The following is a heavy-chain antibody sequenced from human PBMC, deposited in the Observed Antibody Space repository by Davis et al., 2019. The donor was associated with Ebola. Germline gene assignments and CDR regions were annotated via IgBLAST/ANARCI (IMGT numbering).Heavy chain of an antibody. CDR1: RFTFSSYA. CDR3: ARVLYYYDSSGYHVGAFDI. V-gene: IGHV3-30*04. J-gene: IGHJ3*02. CDR2: ISYDGSNK. Sequence: GESLKISCAASRFTFSSYAMHWVRQAPGKGLEWVAVISYDGSNKYYADSVKGRFTISRDNSKYMLYLQMNGLRPVDTAVYYCARVLYYYDSSGYHVGAFDIWGQGTMVTVSS. D-gene: IGHD3-22*01.